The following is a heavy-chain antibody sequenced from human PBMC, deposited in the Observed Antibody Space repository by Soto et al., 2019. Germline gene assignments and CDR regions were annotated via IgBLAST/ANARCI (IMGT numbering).Heavy chain of an antibody. CDR3: ARLGGYYQAFDS. D-gene: IGHD3-22*01. CDR2: IYYSGST. J-gene: IGHJ4*02. CDR1: GGSISSYY. V-gene: IGHV4-59*08. Sequence: SETLSLTCTVSGGSISSYYWSWIRQPPGKGLEWIGSIYYSGSTYYSPSLKSRVTISVDTSKNQFSLRLTSVTAADTAVYYCARLGGYYQAFDSWGQGTLVTVSS.